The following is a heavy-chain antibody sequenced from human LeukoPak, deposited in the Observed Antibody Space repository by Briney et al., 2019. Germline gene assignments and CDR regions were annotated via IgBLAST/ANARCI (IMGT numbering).Heavy chain of an antibody. CDR2: IIPILGIA. D-gene: IGHD3-10*01. Sequence: SVKVSCKATGYTFTSYGISWVRQAPGQGLEWMGRIIPILGIANYVQKFQGRVTITADKSTSTAYMELSSLRSEDTAVYYCARDKITVDAFDIWGQGTMVTVSS. V-gene: IGHV1-69*04. CDR3: ARDKITVDAFDI. CDR1: GYTFTSYG. J-gene: IGHJ3*02.